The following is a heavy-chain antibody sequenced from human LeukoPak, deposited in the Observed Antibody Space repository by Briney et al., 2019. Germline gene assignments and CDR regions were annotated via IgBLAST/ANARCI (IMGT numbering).Heavy chain of an antibody. CDR2: INHSGST. CDR3: ARGLGGGRYSSSWYERVAWFDP. J-gene: IGHJ5*02. Sequence: SETLSLTCAVYGGSFSGYHWSWIRQPPGKGLEWIGEINHSGSTNYNPSLKSRVTISVDTSKNQFSLKLSSVTAADTAVYYCARGLGGGRYSSSWYERVAWFDPWGQGTLVTVSS. D-gene: IGHD6-13*01. CDR1: GGSFSGYH. V-gene: IGHV4-34*01.